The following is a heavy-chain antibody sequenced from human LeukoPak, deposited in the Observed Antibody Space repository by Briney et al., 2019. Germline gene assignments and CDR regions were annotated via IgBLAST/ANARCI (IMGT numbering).Heavy chain of an antibody. CDR1: GFTFSSYE. CDR3: ATGIVGATTQYFQH. J-gene: IGHJ1*01. V-gene: IGHV3-48*03. Sequence: GGSLRLSCAASGFTFSSYEMNWVRQAPGKGLEWVSYISSSGSTIDYADSVKGRFTISRDNAKNSLYLQMNSLRVEDTAVYYCATGIVGATTQYFQHWGQGTLVTVSS. D-gene: IGHD1-26*01. CDR2: ISSSGSTI.